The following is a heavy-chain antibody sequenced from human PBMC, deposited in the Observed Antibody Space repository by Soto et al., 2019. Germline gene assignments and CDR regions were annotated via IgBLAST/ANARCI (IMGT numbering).Heavy chain of an antibody. CDR1: GGTFSSYA. J-gene: IGHJ6*02. CDR3: ASFSFEGFGGYYYYYYGMDV. D-gene: IGHD3-10*01. V-gene: IGHV1-69*13. Sequence: GASVKGSCKGSGGTFSSYAVSWVRQAPGQGLEWMGGIIPIFGTANYAQKFQGRATITADESTSTAYVELSSLRSEDTAVYYCASFSFEGFGGYYYYYYGMDVWGQGTTVTVSS. CDR2: IIPIFGTA.